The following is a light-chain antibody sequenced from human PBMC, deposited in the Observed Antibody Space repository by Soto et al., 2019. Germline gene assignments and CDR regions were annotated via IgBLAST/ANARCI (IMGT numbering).Light chain of an antibody. CDR1: QSISSN. Sequence: EIVMTQSPATLSVSPGERATLSCRASQSISSNLAWYQQKPGQAPRLLIYGSYHRATGIPDRFSGSGSGTDFSLTISRLEPEDFAVYYCQHYGTSPEVTFGQGTRLEIK. J-gene: IGKJ5*01. CDR2: GSY. CDR3: QHYGTSPEVT. V-gene: IGKV3-20*01.